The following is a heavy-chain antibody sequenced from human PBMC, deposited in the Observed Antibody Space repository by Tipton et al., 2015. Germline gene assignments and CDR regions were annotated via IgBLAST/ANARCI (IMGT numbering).Heavy chain of an antibody. J-gene: IGHJ6*02. CDR1: GGSISTYY. V-gene: IGHV4-59*01. Sequence: TLSLTCTVSGGSISTYYWSWIRQPPGKGLEWIGYIYYSGSTNYNPSLKSRVTISVDTSKNQFSLKVTSVAAADTAVYYCARTLSGSYSDGLYYYGMDVWGQGITVTVSS. CDR2: IYYSGST. D-gene: IGHD1-26*01. CDR3: ARTLSGSYSDGLYYYGMDV.